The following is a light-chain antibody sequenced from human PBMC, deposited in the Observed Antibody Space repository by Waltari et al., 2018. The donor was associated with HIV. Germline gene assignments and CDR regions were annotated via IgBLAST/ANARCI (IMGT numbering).Light chain of an antibody. CDR2: EVT. CDR1: TSHIDNSNR. J-gene: IGLJ1*01. V-gene: IGLV2-11*01. CDR3: CSYAGAYIV. Sequence: QSALTQPRSVSGSPGQSVTISCAGTTSHIDNSNRVSWYQQHTNRAPQLLSLEVTQRPSGVPDRFSGSESGNTASLTISGLQTDDEADYFCCSYAGAYIVFATGTKVTVL.